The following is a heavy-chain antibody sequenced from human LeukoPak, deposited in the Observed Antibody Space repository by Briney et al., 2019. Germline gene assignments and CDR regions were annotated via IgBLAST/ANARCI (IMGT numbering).Heavy chain of an antibody. CDR1: GVSISSYY. J-gene: IGHJ4*02. Sequence: SETLSLTCTVAGVSISSYYWSWIRQPPGKGLEWIGYIYYSGSTNYSPSLKSRVTISVDTSKNQFSLKLSSVTAADTAVYYCARDQNYFDYWGQGTLVTVSS. V-gene: IGHV4-59*01. CDR2: IYYSGST. CDR3: ARDQNYFDY.